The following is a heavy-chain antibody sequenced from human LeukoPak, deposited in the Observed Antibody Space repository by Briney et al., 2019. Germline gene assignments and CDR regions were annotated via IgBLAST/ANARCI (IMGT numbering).Heavy chain of an antibody. V-gene: IGHV3-23*01. D-gene: IGHD2-21*01. J-gene: IGHJ6*02. CDR2: ITTSGST. CDR1: GLTASHNVNNA. Sequence: GGSLRLSCAASGLTASHNVNNAMSWVRHAPGKGLEWVSGITTSGSTYYADSVKGRFTISRENSNNTLYLHMDSLRAEDTAVYYCAKAPVWNYYYGLDVWGQGTSVTVSS. CDR3: AKAPVWNYYYGLDV.